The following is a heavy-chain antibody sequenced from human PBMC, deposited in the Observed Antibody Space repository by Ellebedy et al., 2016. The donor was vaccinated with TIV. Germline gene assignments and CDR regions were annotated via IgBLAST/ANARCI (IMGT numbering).Heavy chain of an antibody. V-gene: IGHV4-59*01. CDR1: GGYLRTYY. CDR3: AAASSRGYGSGWSFDF. CDR2: IYYTGTT. D-gene: IGHD6-19*01. Sequence: SETLSLXXNVSGGYLRTYYWSWIRQSPGKGLEWIGYIYYTGTTTYNSSLKSRVTLSLDTSKNEFYVKLTSVTAADTAVYYCAAASSRGYGSGWSFDFWGRGSVVTVSS. J-gene: IGHJ4*02.